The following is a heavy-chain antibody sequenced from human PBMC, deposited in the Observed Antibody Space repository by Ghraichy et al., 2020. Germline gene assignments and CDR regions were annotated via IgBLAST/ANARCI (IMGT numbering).Heavy chain of an antibody. CDR2: IIPIFGTA. CDR3: ARDGRGRDGYNPIFDY. D-gene: IGHD5-24*01. Sequence: SVKVSCKASGGTFSSYAISWVRQAPGQGLEWMGGIIPIFGTANYAQKFQGRVTITADESTSTAYMELSSLRSEDTAVYYCARDGRGRDGYNPIFDYWGQGTLVTVSS. J-gene: IGHJ4*02. V-gene: IGHV1-69*13. CDR1: GGTFSSYA.